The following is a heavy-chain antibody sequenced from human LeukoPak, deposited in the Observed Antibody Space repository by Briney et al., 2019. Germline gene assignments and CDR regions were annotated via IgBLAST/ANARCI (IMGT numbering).Heavy chain of an antibody. Sequence: SETLSLTCTVSGGSISSSSYYWGWIRQPPGKGLEWIGSIYYSGNTYYNPSLKSRVTISVDTSKNQFSLKLSSVTAADTAVYYCAREGYYDFWSGPRDGMDVWGQGTTVTVSS. J-gene: IGHJ6*02. V-gene: IGHV4-39*02. CDR1: GGSISSSSYY. CDR3: AREGYYDFWSGPRDGMDV. D-gene: IGHD3-3*01. CDR2: IYYSGNT.